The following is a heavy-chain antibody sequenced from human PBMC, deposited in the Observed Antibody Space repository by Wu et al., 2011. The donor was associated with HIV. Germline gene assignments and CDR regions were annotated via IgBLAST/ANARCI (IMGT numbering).Heavy chain of an antibody. Sequence: QVQLIQSGAEVKKPGASVKVSCKVSGYTVSELSMHWVRQAPGEGLEWLGGFNPEEGETFYAQRFQGRVTMTEDTSTDTAYMELSSLGSEDTAVYYCALRTYCYDNSGSPXYAFDIWGQGQWSPSLQ. J-gene: IGHJ3*02. CDR1: GYTVSELS. CDR2: FNPEEGET. CDR3: ALRTYCYDNSGSPXYAFDI. D-gene: IGHD3-22*01. V-gene: IGHV1-24*01.